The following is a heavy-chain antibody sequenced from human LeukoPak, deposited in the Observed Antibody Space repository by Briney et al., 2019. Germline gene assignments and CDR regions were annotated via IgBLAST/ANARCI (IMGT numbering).Heavy chain of an antibody. Sequence: GGSLRLSCAASGFTFSSYAMSWVRQAPGKGLEWVSAISGSGGSTYYADSVKGRFTISRDNSKNTLYLQMNSLRAEDTAVYYCAKAPAMIVVVSKHFDYWGQGTLVTVSS. J-gene: IGHJ4*02. V-gene: IGHV3-23*01. CDR1: GFTFSSYA. D-gene: IGHD3-22*01. CDR2: ISGSGGST. CDR3: AKAPAMIVVVSKHFDY.